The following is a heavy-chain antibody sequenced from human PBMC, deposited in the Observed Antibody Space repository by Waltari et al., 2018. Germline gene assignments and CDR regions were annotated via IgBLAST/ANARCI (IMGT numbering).Heavy chain of an antibody. V-gene: IGHV5-51*01. D-gene: IGHD5-18*01. J-gene: IGHJ4*02. Sequence: EVQLVQSGAEVKKPGESLKISCEGSGYTFTRYWIGWVRQMPGKGLEWMGFIYPGDSNTRYSPSFQGQVTIPADKSISTAYLQWSSLKASDTAMYFCARQPLHSYGTRHFDYWGQGTLVTVSS. CDR1: GYTFTRYW. CDR3: ARQPLHSYGTRHFDY. CDR2: IYPGDSNT.